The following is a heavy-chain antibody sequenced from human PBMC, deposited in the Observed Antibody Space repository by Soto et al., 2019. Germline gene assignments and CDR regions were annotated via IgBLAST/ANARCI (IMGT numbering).Heavy chain of an antibody. CDR2: ISWNSGSI. D-gene: IGHD3-10*01. Sequence: EVQLVESGGGLVQPGRSLRLSCAASGFTFDDYAMHWVRQAPGKGLEWVSGISWNSGSIGYADSVKGRFTISRDNATNSLYLQMNSLRAEDTALYDCAKDAITMVRGVISYYGMDVWGQGTTVTVSS. V-gene: IGHV3-9*01. J-gene: IGHJ6*02. CDR3: AKDAITMVRGVISYYGMDV. CDR1: GFTFDDYA.